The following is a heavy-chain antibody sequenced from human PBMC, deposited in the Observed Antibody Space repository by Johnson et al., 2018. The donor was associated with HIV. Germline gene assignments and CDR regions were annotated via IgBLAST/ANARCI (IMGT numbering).Heavy chain of an antibody. V-gene: IGHV3-23*04. J-gene: IGHJ3*02. Sequence: VQLVESGGGLAQPGGSLRLSCAASGFTFSSYAMSWVRQAPGKGLEWVSAISGSGGSTYYADSVKGRFTISRDNSKNTLYLQMNSLRAEDTAVYYCAKDRRGKQQLVTGNDAFDIWGQGTMVTVSP. CDR3: AKDRRGKQQLVTGNDAFDI. CDR1: GFTFSSYA. D-gene: IGHD6-13*01. CDR2: ISGSGGST.